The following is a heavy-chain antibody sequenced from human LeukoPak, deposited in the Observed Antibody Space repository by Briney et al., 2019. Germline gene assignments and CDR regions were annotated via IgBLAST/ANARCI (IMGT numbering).Heavy chain of an antibody. V-gene: IGHV1-2*02. CDR1: GYTFTGYY. J-gene: IGHJ4*02. D-gene: IGHD3-10*01. Sequence: ASVKVSCKASGYTFTGYYMHWVRQAPGQGLEWMGWINPNSGGTNYAQKFQGRVTMTGDTSISTAYMELSRLRSDDTAVYYCARVPLWFGELSFDYWGQGTLVTVSS. CDR2: INPNSGGT. CDR3: ARVPLWFGELSFDY.